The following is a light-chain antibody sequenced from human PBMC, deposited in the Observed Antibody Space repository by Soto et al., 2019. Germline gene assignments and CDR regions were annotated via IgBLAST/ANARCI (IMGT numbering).Light chain of an antibody. Sequence: DIQMTHSPSTLSASVLDMVTITFRASQSISSWLAWYQQKPGTAPKVLIYHASNLQSGVPDRFSGSGSGTDFTLKISRVEAEDVGVYYCMQRIEFPWTFGQGTKVDIK. CDR2: HAS. V-gene: IGKV1-5*01. CDR1: QSISSW. J-gene: IGKJ1*01. CDR3: MQRIEFPWT.